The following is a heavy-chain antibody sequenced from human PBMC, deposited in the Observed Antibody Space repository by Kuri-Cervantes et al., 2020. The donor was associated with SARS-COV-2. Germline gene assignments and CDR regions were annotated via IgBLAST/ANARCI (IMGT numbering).Heavy chain of an antibody. CDR2: ISYDGSNK. Sequence: GGSLRLSCAASGFTFSSYAMHWVRQAPGKGLEWVAVISYDGSNKYYADSVKGRFTISRDNSKNTLYLQMNSLRAEDTAVYYCARGMVGYCSGGSCPNDYWGQGTLVTVSS. D-gene: IGHD2-15*01. V-gene: IGHV3-30*04. CDR3: ARGMVGYCSGGSCPNDY. CDR1: GFTFSSYA. J-gene: IGHJ4*02.